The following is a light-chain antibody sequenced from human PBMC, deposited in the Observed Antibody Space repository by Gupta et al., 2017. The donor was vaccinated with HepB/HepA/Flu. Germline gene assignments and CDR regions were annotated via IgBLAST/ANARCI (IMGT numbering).Light chain of an antibody. CDR1: GSNIGATYD. CDR2: GD. CDR3: QSYDSSLNAYV. Sequence: QFVLTQPPSVSGAPGQRVTISCTGSGSNIGATYDVHWYQFLPGTAPNVLIYGDNRPSGVPDRFSGAKSGTSASLAITGLQAEDEADYYCQSYDSSLNAYVFGTGTKVTVL. V-gene: IGLV1-40*01. J-gene: IGLJ1*01.